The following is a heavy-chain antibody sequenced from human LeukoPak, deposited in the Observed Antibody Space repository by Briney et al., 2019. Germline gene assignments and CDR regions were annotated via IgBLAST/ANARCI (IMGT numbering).Heavy chain of an antibody. CDR3: ARDEYNSGWYGEAYYYYMDV. J-gene: IGHJ6*03. Sequence: SETLSLTCTVSGGSLSSGDYYWSWIRQPPGKGLEWIGYIYYSGSTYYNPSLKSRVTMSVDTSNNHFSLRLSSVSAADTAVYYCARDEYNSGWYGEAYYYYMDVWGKGTTVTVSS. D-gene: IGHD6-19*01. CDR2: IYYSGST. V-gene: IGHV4-30-4*08. CDR1: GGSLSSGDYY.